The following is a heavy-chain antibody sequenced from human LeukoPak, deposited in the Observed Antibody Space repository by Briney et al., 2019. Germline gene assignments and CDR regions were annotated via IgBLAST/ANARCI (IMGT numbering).Heavy chain of an antibody. CDR1: GYTFSRYY. CDR3: AREESGGLFDY. CDR2: MNPSGGTT. D-gene: IGHD3-16*01. Sequence: ASVKVSCKASGYTFSRYYIHWVRQAPGQGLEWMGKMNPSGGTTTYAQKFQGRVTMTRDTPTGTVYMEMSSLRPEDTAVYYCAREESGGLFDYWGQGTLVTVSS. V-gene: IGHV1-46*01. J-gene: IGHJ4*02.